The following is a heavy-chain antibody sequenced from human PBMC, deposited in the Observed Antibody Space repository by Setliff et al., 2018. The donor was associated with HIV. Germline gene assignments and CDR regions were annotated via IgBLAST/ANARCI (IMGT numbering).Heavy chain of an antibody. CDR2: IFYTGST. V-gene: IGHV4-59*12. CDR3: AREGARHYGSGRYHSWFDP. CDR1: DVSISAYY. J-gene: IGHJ5*02. D-gene: IGHD3-10*01. Sequence: PSETLSLTCTVSDVSISAYYWSWIRQPPGKGLEWIGDIFYTGSTNYNPSLKSRVTISIDTSKNQFSLKLSSVTAADTAVYYCAREGARHYGSGRYHSWFDPWGQGTQVTVSS.